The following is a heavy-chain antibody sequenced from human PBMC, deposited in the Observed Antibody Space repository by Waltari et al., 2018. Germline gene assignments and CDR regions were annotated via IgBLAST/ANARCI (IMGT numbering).Heavy chain of an antibody. Sequence: QVQLVQSGAEVKKPGASVKVSCKASGYTFTSYGISWVRRPPGQGLEWMGWISAYNGNTNYAQKLQGRVTMTTDTSTSTDYMELRSLRSDDTAVYYCARASSRSWGSSKAMIDYWGQGTLVTVSS. V-gene: IGHV1-18*01. CDR2: ISAYNGNT. J-gene: IGHJ4*02. D-gene: IGHD6-6*01. CDR1: GYTFTSYG. CDR3: ARASSRSWGSSKAMIDY.